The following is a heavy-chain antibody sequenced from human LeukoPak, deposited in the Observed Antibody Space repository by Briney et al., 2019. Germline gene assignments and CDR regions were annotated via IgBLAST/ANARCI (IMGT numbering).Heavy chain of an antibody. D-gene: IGHD4-23*01. Sequence: GGSLRLSCAASGIVFSSNWMTWVRQAPGKGLEWVANIKQDGSEKYYVDSVKGRFTISRDNAKNSLYLQMNSLRAEDTAVYYCARGLRWVDYWGQGTLVTVSS. J-gene: IGHJ4*02. V-gene: IGHV3-7*04. CDR3: ARGLRWVDY. CDR2: IKQDGSEK. CDR1: GIVFSSNW.